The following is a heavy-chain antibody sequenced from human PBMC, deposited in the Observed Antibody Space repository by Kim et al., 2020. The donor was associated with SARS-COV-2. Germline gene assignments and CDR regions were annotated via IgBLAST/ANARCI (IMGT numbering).Heavy chain of an antibody. CDR3: ASLDTAGGSDS. V-gene: IGHV4-39*01. D-gene: IGHD5-18*01. CDR1: GDSISGDKYR. Sequence: SETLSLTCTVSGDSISGDKYRWGWIRQPPGKTLEWIAHIRSDGGTAFNPSLKSRFTISVDRSKTQFSLNLSSVTATDTAVYYCASLDTAGGSDSWGQGTLVTISS. CDR2: IRSDGGT. J-gene: IGHJ4*02.